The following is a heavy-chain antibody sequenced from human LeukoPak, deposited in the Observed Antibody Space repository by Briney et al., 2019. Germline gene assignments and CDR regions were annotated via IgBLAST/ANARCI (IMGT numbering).Heavy chain of an antibody. V-gene: IGHV3-72*01. CDR2: IRNKVRGYTT. J-gene: IGHJ5*01. Sequence: GGSLGLSCAASGFIFSDHYMDWVRQAPGRGLEWVARIRNKVRGYTTEYAASVQGRFTISRDDSSNSLYLQMSSLKSEDRAVYLCAKEAVAITSWYFDFWGQGTLVAVSS. D-gene: IGHD3-22*01. CDR1: GFIFSDHY. CDR3: AKEAVAITSWYFDF.